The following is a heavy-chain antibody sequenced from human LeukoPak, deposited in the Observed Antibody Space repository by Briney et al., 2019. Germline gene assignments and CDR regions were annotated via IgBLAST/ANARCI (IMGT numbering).Heavy chain of an antibody. Sequence: QPGRSLRLSCAASGFTFTNYAMSWVRQAPGKGLEWVSGMSGRGVSTYYADSVKGRFTISSDNSKNTLYLQMNSLRAEDTAIYYCAKDCNGGNCYIDYWGQGTLVTVAS. CDR1: GFTFTNYA. CDR3: AKDCNGGNCYIDY. CDR2: MSGRGVST. J-gene: IGHJ4*02. V-gene: IGHV3-23*01. D-gene: IGHD2-15*01.